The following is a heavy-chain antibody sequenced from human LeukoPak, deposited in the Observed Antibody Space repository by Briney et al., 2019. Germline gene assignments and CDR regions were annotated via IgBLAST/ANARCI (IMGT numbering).Heavy chain of an antibody. V-gene: IGHV3-11*01. J-gene: IGHJ4*02. Sequence: KPGGSLMLSCVVSGFGLSDYYMSWIRQAPGKGLEWISYISSSGGNIYFADSVKGRFTMSRDNARGSLYLQMNSLRADDTAIYYCARRRDYFDYWGQGTLVTVSS. CDR3: ARRRDYFDY. CDR1: GFGLSDYY. CDR2: ISSSGGNI.